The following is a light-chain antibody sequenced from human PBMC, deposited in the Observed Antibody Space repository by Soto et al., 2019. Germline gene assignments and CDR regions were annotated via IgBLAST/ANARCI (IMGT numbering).Light chain of an antibody. CDR1: QSVDND. V-gene: IGKV3-15*01. J-gene: IGKJ5*01. Sequence: EIVRTQSPATLSVSPGEGETLSCRASQSVDNDLAWYQQKPGQAPRLFICRASTRATGIPARFSGSGSGTEFTLTIRSLQPDDSATYYCQQYNSYLITFGQGTRLEIK. CDR3: QQYNSYLIT. CDR2: RAS.